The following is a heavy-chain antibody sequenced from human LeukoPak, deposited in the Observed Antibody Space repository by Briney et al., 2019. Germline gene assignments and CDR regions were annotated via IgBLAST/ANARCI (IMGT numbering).Heavy chain of an antibody. CDR3: TTEYDGLFDY. D-gene: IGHD3-3*01. V-gene: IGHV3-15*01. CDR1: GFTFINAW. CDR2: IKSKTDGGTT. Sequence: GGSLRLSCATSGFTFINAWMSRVRQAPGKGLEWVGRIKSKTDGGTTDYAAPVKGRFTISRDDSKNTLYLQMNSLKTEDTAVYYCTTEYDGLFDYWGQGTLVTVSS. J-gene: IGHJ4*02.